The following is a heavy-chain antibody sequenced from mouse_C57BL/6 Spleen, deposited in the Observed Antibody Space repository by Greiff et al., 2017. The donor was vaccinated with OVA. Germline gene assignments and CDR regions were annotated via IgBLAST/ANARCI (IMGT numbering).Heavy chain of an antibody. Sequence: VQLQQSGPELVKPGASVKISCKASGYAFSSSWMNWVKQRPGKGLEWIGRIYPGDGDTNYNGKFKGKATLTADKSSSTAYMQLSSLTSEDSAVYFCARAGDYDPWCAYWGQGTLGTVSA. CDR1: GYAFSSSW. J-gene: IGHJ3*01. CDR3: ARAGDYDPWCAY. D-gene: IGHD2-4*01. V-gene: IGHV1-82*01. CDR2: IYPGDGDT.